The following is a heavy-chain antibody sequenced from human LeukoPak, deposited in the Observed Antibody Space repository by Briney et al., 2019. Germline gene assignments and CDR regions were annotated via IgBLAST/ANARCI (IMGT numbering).Heavy chain of an antibody. CDR2: ISSSSSYI. Sequence: PGGSLRLSCAASGFTFSSYSMNWVRQAPGKGLGWVSSISSSSSYIYYADSVKGRFTISRDNAKKSLYLLMNSLRAEDTAVYYCVRVESYDKNDYYRPFDCWGQGTLVTVSS. CDR1: GFTFSSYS. V-gene: IGHV3-21*01. J-gene: IGHJ4*02. D-gene: IGHD3-22*01. CDR3: VRVESYDKNDYYRPFDC.